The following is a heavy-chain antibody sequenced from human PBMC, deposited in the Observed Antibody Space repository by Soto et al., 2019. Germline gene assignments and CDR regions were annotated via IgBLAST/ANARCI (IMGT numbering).Heavy chain of an antibody. V-gene: IGHV4-31*03. CDR1: GGSISSGGYY. J-gene: IGHJ5*02. D-gene: IGHD2-21*02. CDR2: IYYSGST. CDR3: ARTWFCGGDCYWFDP. Sequence: QVQLQESGPGLVKPSQTLSLTCTVSGGSISSGGYYWGWIRQHPGKGLEWIGYIYYSGSTYYNSSLRSRVSISIATSKNQFSLKLSSLTAADTAVYYCARTWFCGGDCYWFDPWGQGTLVTVSS.